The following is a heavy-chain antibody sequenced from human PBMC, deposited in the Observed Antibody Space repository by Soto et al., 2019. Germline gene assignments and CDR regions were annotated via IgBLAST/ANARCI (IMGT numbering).Heavy chain of an antibody. V-gene: IGHV4-59*01. D-gene: IGHD2-15*01. CDR2: MSHSGNT. CDR3: AGLRGYAGSPIDY. Sequence: SETLSLTCTVSGGSIISGYWSWIRQPPGKGLEWIGYMSHSGNTNYNPSVKSRVTLSVDTPKNQFSLRLSSVTTADTAGYYCAGLRGYAGSPIDYWGQGTLVTVSS. J-gene: IGHJ4*02. CDR1: GGSIISGY.